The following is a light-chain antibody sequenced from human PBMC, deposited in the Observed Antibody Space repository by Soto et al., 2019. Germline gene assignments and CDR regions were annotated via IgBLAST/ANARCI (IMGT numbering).Light chain of an antibody. CDR1: STDVGGYNA. Sequence: QSVLSQPASVSGSPGQTITISCTGTSTDVGGYNAVSWYQHHPGKAPKLIIYEVTHRPSGVSDRFSASKSGNTASLTISGLQAEEEADYYCSSYTGGSTYVFGTGTKVTVL. CDR3: SSYTGGSTYV. J-gene: IGLJ1*01. CDR2: EVT. V-gene: IGLV2-14*01.